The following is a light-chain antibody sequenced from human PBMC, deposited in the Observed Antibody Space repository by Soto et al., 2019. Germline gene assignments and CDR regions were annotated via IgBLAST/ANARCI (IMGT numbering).Light chain of an antibody. V-gene: IGKV3-11*01. Sequence: EIVFTPSPGPLSLSPGERAALSCRASQSINNYLAWYQQKPGQAPRLLIYGSSNRATGIPDRFSGSGSGTDFTLTISSLEPEDSAIYYCQQRNIWPPVTLGQGTRLEIK. CDR3: QQRNIWPPVT. CDR1: QSINNY. J-gene: IGKJ5*01. CDR2: GSS.